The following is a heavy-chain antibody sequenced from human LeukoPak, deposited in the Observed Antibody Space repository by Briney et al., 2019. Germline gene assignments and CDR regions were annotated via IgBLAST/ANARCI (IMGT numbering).Heavy chain of an antibody. Sequence: SETLSLTCAVSGYSISSGYYWGWIRQPPGKGLEWIGSIYHSGSTYYNPSLKSRVTISVDTSTNQFSLKLSSVTAADTAVYYCARHAASGYSLDAFDIWGQGTMVTVSS. D-gene: IGHD3-22*01. CDR3: ARHAASGYSLDAFDI. V-gene: IGHV4-38-2*01. J-gene: IGHJ3*02. CDR1: GYSISSGYY. CDR2: IYHSGST.